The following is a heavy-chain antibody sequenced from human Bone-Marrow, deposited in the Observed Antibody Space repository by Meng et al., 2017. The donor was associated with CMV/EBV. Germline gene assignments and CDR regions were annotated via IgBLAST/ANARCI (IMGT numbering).Heavy chain of an antibody. CDR1: GYRFTTYW. CDR3: ARSYTNYYYGMDV. Sequence: KVSCKGSGYRFTTYWISWVRQMPGKGLEWMAIIYPGDSNTRYGPSFQGQVTISADRSTSTAHLQWSSLKASDTAVYYCARSYTNYYYGMDVWGQGTTVTVSS. J-gene: IGHJ6*02. D-gene: IGHD3-10*01. CDR2: IYPGDSNT. V-gene: IGHV5-51*01.